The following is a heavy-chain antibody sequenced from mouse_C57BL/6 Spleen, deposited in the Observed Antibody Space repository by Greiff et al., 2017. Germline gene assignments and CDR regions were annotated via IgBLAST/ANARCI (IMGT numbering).Heavy chain of an antibody. Sequence: VQLQQSGAELARPGASVKMSCKASGYTFTRYGISWVKQRTGPGLEWIGEIYPRSGNPYYNEKFKGKATLTADKSSSTAYMGLRSLTSEDSAVYFGARNYGSSLDYVDYWGQGTTLTVSS. V-gene: IGHV1-81*01. CDR3: ARNYGSSLDYVDY. CDR2: IYPRSGNP. D-gene: IGHD1-1*01. CDR1: GYTFTRYG. J-gene: IGHJ2*01.